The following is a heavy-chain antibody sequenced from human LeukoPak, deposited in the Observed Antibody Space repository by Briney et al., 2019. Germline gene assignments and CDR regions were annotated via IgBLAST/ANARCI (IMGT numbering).Heavy chain of an antibody. CDR3: ARAGTGSYYDYFDY. CDR1: GYTFTSYD. V-gene: IGHV1-69*06. J-gene: IGHJ4*02. Sequence: ASVKVSCKASGYTFTSYDINWVRQAPGQGLEWMGGIIPIFGTANYAQKFQGRVTITADKFTSTAYMELSSLRSEDTAVFYCARAGTGSYYDYFDYRGQGTLVTVSS. D-gene: IGHD1-26*01. CDR2: IIPIFGTA.